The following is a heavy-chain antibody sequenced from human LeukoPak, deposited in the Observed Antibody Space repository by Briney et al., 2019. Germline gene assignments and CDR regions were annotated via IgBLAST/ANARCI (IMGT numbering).Heavy chain of an antibody. V-gene: IGHV3-21*01. J-gene: IGHJ4*02. D-gene: IGHD1-26*01. Sequence: GGSLRLSCAASGFGFSDFGMHWVRQAPGKGLEWVSSISSSSSYIYYADSVKGRFTISRDNAKNSLYLQMNSLRAEDTAVYYCARQAVGAFDYWGQGTLVTVSS. CDR1: GFGFSDFG. CDR3: ARQAVGAFDY. CDR2: ISSSSSYI.